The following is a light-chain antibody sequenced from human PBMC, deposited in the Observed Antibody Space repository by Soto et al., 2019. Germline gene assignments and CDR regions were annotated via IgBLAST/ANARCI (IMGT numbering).Light chain of an antibody. V-gene: IGLV4-69*01. J-gene: IGLJ7*01. CDR3: QTWGTGFAGFV. CDR1: SGHSNYA. Sequence: QPVLTQSPSASASLGASVKLTCTLSSGHSNYAIAWHQQQPEKGPRYLMKVNSGGSHIKADGIPDRFSGSSSGAERYLFISSLQSEDEADYFCQTWGTGFAGFVFGGGTQLTVL. CDR2: VNSGGSH.